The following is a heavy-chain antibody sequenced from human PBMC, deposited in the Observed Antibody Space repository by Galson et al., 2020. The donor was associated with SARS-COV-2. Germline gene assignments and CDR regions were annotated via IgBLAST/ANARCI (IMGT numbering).Heavy chain of an antibody. V-gene: IGHV4-4*07. CDR2: MCTSGST. Sequence: SETLSLTCTVSGGSISSYYWSWIRQPAGKGLEWIGRMCTSGSTNYNPSLKSRVTMSVDTSKNQFSLKLSSVTAADTAVYYCARDQWELGYYYYYMDVWGKGTTVTISS. CDR1: GGSISSYY. J-gene: IGHJ6*03. CDR3: ARDQWELGYYYYYMDV. D-gene: IGHD1-26*01.